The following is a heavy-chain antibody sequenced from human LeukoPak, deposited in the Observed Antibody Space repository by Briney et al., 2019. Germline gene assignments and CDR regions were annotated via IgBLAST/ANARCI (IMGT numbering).Heavy chain of an antibody. D-gene: IGHD6-19*01. V-gene: IGHV1-2*02. Sequence: ASVKVSCKTFGYPFSSCGINWVRQAPGQGLEWMGWINPNSGGTNYAQKFQGRVTMTRDTSISTAYMELSRLRSDDTAVYYCARVYSSGWALYFDYWGQGTLVTVSS. CDR1: GYPFSSCG. CDR3: ARVYSSGWALYFDY. J-gene: IGHJ4*02. CDR2: INPNSGGT.